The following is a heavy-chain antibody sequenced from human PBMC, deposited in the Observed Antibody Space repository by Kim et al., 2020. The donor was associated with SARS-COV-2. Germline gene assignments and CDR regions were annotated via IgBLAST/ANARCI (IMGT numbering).Heavy chain of an antibody. CDR3: ARDLGAY. CDR2: INSDGSST. J-gene: IGHJ4*02. V-gene: IGHV3-74*01. Sequence: GGSLRLSCAASGFTFSSWMHWVRQAPGKGLVWVSRINSDGSSTSYADSVKGQFTISRDNAKNTLYLQMNSLRAEDTAVYYCARDLGAYWGQGTLVTVSS. D-gene: IGHD3-16*01. CDR1: GFTFSSW.